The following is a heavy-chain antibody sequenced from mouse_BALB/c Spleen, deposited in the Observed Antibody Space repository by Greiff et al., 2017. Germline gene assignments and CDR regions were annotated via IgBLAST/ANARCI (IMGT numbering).Heavy chain of an antibody. CDR1: GFTFSSFG. CDR3: ARSTAGAMDY. CDR2: ISSGSSPI. V-gene: IGHV5-17*02. J-gene: IGHJ4*01. D-gene: IGHD1-2*01. Sequence: EVMLVESGGGLVQPGGSRKLSCAASGFTFSSFGMHWVRQAPEKGLEWVAYISSGSSPIYYADTVKGRFTISRDNPKNTLFLQMTSLRSEDTAMYYCARSTAGAMDYWGQGTSVTVSS.